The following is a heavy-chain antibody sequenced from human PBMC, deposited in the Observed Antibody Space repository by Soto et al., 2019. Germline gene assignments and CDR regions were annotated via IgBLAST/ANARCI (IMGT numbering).Heavy chain of an antibody. J-gene: IGHJ6*02. Sequence: SETLSLTCTVSGGSISSGDYYWSWIRQPPGKGLEWIGYIYYSGSTYYNPSLKSRVTISVDTSKNQFSLKLSSVTAADTAVYYCARETTVGPYYYGMDVWGQGTTVTVSS. CDR3: ARETTVGPYYYGMDV. CDR1: GGSISSGDYY. V-gene: IGHV4-30-4*01. CDR2: IYYSGST. D-gene: IGHD4-17*01.